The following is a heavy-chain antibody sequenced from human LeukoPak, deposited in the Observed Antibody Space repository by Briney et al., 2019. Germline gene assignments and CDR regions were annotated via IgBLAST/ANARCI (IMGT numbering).Heavy chain of an antibody. J-gene: IGHJ5*02. CDR3: ARDRYCSGGNCYSGFDP. CDR2: IDTSSTNL. D-gene: IGHD2-15*01. Sequence: PGGSLRLSCAASGFNFSNYIMNWVRQAPGKGQEWVSYIDTSSTNLHYADSVKGRFTISRDNVNNSLFLQMNSLRDEDTAVYYCARDRYCSGGNCYSGFDPWGQGTLVAVSS. V-gene: IGHV3-48*02. CDR1: GFNFSNYI.